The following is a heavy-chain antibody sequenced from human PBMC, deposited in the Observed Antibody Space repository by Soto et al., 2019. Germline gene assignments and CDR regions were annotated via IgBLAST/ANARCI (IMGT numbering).Heavy chain of an antibody. CDR2: ITGGTGTT. CDR1: GFTFSNFA. J-gene: IGHJ6*03. D-gene: IGHD2-2*01. V-gene: IGHV3-23*01. Sequence: EVQVLESGGGSVQPGGSLRLPCAASGFTFSNFAMSWVRHAPGKGLEWVSEITGGTGTTYYADSVKGRFIISRDNSKNTLHLQMNSLRAEDTAVYYCAKDTSSSPYYMDVWGKGTTVIVSS. CDR3: AKDTSSSPYYMDV.